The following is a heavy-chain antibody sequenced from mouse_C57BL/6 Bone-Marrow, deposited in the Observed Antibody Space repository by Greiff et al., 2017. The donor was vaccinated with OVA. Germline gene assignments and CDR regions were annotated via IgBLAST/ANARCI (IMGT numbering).Heavy chain of an antibody. V-gene: IGHV14-4*01. J-gene: IGHJ3*01. CDR1: GFNIKDDY. D-gene: IGHD2-1*01. CDR3: TTLIYFGFAY. CDR2: IDPENGDT. Sequence: EVQLQQSGAELVRPGASVKLSCTASGFNIKDDYMHWVKQRPEQGLEWIGWIDPENGDTEYASKFQGKATITADTSSNTAYLQLSSLTSEDTAVYYCTTLIYFGFAYWGQGTLVTVSA.